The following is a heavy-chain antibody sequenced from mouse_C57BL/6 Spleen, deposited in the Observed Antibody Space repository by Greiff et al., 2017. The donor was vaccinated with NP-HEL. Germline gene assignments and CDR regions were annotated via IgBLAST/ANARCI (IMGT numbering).Heavy chain of an antibody. CDR1: GYTFTDYY. J-gene: IGHJ2*01. D-gene: IGHD1-1*01. Sequence: EVQLQQSGPVLVKPGASVKMSCKASGYTFTDYYMNWVKQSHGKSLEWIGVINPYNGGTSYNQKFKGKATLTVDKSSSTAYMELNSLTSEDSAVYYCARYYHGGYYFDYWGQGTTLTVSS. V-gene: IGHV1-19*01. CDR3: ARYYHGGYYFDY. CDR2: INPYNGGT.